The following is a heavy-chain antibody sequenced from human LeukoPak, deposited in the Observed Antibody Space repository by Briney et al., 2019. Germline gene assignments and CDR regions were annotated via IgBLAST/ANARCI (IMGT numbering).Heavy chain of an antibody. D-gene: IGHD3-10*01. CDR1: GFTFDDYT. CDR2: ISWDGGST. CDR3: AKDIGRRRGVLWFGEFDY. V-gene: IGHV3-43*01. Sequence: PGGSLRLSCAASGFTFDDYTMHWVRQAPGKGLEWVSLISWDGGSTYYADSVKGRFTISRDNSKNSLYLQMNGLRTEDTALYYCAKDIGRRRGVLWFGEFDYWGQGTLVTVSS. J-gene: IGHJ4*02.